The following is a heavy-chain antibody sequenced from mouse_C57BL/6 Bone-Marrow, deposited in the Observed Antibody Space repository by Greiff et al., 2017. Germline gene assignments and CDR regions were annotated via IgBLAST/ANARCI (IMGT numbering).Heavy chain of an antibody. D-gene: IGHD1-1*01. Sequence: EVQVVESGPGMVKPSQSLSLTCTVTGYSITSGYDWHWIRHFPGNKLEWMGYISYSGSTNYNPSLKSRISITHDTSKNHFFLKLNSVTTEDTATYYCARGDYYGSKDYWGQGTTLTVSS. V-gene: IGHV3-1*01. CDR2: ISYSGST. J-gene: IGHJ2*01. CDR1: GYSITSGYD. CDR3: ARGDYYGSKDY.